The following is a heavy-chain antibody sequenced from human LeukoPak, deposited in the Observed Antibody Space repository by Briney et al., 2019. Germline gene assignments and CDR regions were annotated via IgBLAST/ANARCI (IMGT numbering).Heavy chain of an antibody. CDR1: GGSISSGNW. Sequence: PSETLSLTCAVSGGSISSGNWWSWVRQPPGKGLEWIGEIYHSGSTNYNPSLKSRVTISVDKSKNQFSLKLSSVTAADTAVYYRARKISAAGSRWFDPWGQGTLVTVSS. CDR3: ARKISAAGSRWFDP. D-gene: IGHD6-13*01. CDR2: IYHSGST. V-gene: IGHV4-4*02. J-gene: IGHJ5*02.